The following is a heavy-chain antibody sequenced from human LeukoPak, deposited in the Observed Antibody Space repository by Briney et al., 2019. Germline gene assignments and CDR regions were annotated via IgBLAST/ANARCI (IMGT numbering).Heavy chain of an antibody. CDR3: AGYSYGRFDY. V-gene: IGHV4-4*07. J-gene: IGHJ4*02. D-gene: IGHD5-18*01. CDR1: GGSMTSYC. Sequence: SETLSLTCSVSGGSMTSYCWSWIRQPAGKGLEWIGRIYSTGSTKYNPSLKSRVTMSVDTTKNQFSLKLSSVTAADTAVYYCAGYSYGRFDYWGQGTLVTVSS. CDR2: IYSTGST.